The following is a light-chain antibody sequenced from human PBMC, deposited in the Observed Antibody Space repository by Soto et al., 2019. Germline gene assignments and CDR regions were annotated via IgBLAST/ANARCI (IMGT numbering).Light chain of an antibody. CDR3: QQDGSSRRWT. CDR1: QSVSISY. CDR2: GAS. Sequence: ELVLTQSPGTLSLSPGERATLSCRASQSVSISYLAWYQQKPGQAPRLLIYGASSRATSIPDRFSGSGSGTDFTLTISRLEPEDFAVYYCQQDGSSRRWTFGLGTKVEIK. J-gene: IGKJ1*01. V-gene: IGKV3-20*01.